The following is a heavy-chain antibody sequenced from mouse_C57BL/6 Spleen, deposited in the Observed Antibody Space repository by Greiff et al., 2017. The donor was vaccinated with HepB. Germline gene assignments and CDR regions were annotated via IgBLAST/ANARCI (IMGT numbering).Heavy chain of an antibody. D-gene: IGHD1-1*01. CDR3: ARFITTVVHYFDY. J-gene: IGHJ2*01. V-gene: IGHV5-4*01. Sequence: EVHLVESGGGLVKPGGSLKLSCAASGFTFSSYAMSWVRQTPEKRLEWVATISDGGSYTYYPDNVKGRFTISRDNAKNNLYLQMSHLKSEDTAMYYCARFITTVVHYFDYWGQGTTLTVSS. CDR1: GFTFSSYA. CDR2: ISDGGSYT.